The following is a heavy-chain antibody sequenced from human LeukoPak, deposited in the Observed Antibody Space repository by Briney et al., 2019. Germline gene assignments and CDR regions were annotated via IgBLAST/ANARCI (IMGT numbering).Heavy chain of an antibody. CDR2: ISSISSYI. CDR3: ARGNQYGDGYNQPDY. V-gene: IGHV3-21*01. J-gene: IGHJ4*02. CDR1: GFTFSSYS. Sequence: GGSRRLSGAASGFTFSSYSMNWVRQAPGKGLEWGSSISSISSYIYYADSVKGRFTISRDNAKKSLYLQMNSLRAEDTAVYYCARGNQYGDGYNQPDYWGQGTLVTVSS. D-gene: IGHD5-24*01.